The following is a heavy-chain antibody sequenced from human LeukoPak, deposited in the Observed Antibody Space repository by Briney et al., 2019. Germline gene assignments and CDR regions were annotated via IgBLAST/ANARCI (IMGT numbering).Heavy chain of an antibody. V-gene: IGHV3-21*01. Sequence: AGGSLRLSCAASGFTFSSYSMNWVRQAPGKGLEWVSSISSSSSYIYYADSVKGRLTISRDNAKNSLYLQMNSLRAEDTAVYYCASDILTGFDAFDIWGQGTMVTVSS. CDR1: GFTFSSYS. J-gene: IGHJ3*02. CDR3: ASDILTGFDAFDI. CDR2: ISSSSSYI. D-gene: IGHD3-9*01.